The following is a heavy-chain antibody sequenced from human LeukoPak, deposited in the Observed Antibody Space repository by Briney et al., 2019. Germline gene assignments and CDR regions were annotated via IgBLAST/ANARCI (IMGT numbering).Heavy chain of an antibody. Sequence: GGSLRLSCSASGFAFSDYWMNWVRQAPGKGPEWVANINLGGSAKLYVDSVRGRCTISRDNAKNSLYLQLNSRRVEDTAVYYCAAWGLNNYWGQGTLVTVSS. CDR1: GFAFSDYW. J-gene: IGHJ4*02. D-gene: IGHD7-27*01. V-gene: IGHV3-7*01. CDR3: AAWGLNNY. CDR2: INLGGSAK.